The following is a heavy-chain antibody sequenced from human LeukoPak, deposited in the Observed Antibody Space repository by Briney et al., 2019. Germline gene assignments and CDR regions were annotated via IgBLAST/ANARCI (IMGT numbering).Heavy chain of an antibody. V-gene: IGHV3-74*01. CDR1: GFTFSSYW. D-gene: IGHD6-19*01. CDR2: INSDGSST. CDR3: AREVAVAGNWFDP. Sequence: GGSLRLSCAASGFTFSSYWMHWVRHAPGKGLVWVSRINSDGSSTSYADSVKGRFTISRDNAKNTLYLQMNSLRAEDTAVYYCAREVAVAGNWFDPWCQGTRVTVSS. J-gene: IGHJ5*02.